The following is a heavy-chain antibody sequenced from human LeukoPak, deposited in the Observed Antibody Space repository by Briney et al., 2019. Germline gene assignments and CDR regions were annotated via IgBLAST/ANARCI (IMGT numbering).Heavy chain of an antibody. D-gene: IGHD3-22*01. J-gene: IGHJ4*02. CDR2: IYSGGST. V-gene: IGHV3-66*01. Sequence: GGSLRLSCAASGFTFNTYWMSWVRQAPGKGLEWVSVIYSGGSTYYADSVKGRFTISRDNSKNTLYLQMNSLRAEDTAVYYCARDLRPSHYYDSSGYLGFDYWGQGTLVTVSS. CDR1: GFTFNTYW. CDR3: ARDLRPSHYYDSSGYLGFDY.